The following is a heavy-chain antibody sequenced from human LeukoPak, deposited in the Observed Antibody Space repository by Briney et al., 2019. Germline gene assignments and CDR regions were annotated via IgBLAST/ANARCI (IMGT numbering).Heavy chain of an antibody. Sequence: ASAKVSCKVSGYTLTELSMHWVRQAPGKGLEWMGGFDPEDGETIYAQKFQGRVTMTEDTSTDTAYMELSSLRSEDTAVYYCATDEFRIDSSGYQFDYWGQGTLVTVSS. CDR3: ATDEFRIDSSGYQFDY. CDR2: FDPEDGET. CDR1: GYTLTELS. J-gene: IGHJ4*02. V-gene: IGHV1-24*01. D-gene: IGHD3-22*01.